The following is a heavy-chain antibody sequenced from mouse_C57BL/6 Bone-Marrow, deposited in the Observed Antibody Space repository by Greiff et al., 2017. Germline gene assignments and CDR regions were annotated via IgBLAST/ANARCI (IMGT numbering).Heavy chain of an antibody. V-gene: IGHV1-50*01. D-gene: IGHD1-1*01. CDR2: IDPSDSYT. J-gene: IGHJ2*01. CDR1: GYTFTSYW. CDR3: AREDLQYYCSSCRYYFDY. Sequence: VQLQQPGAELVKPGASVKLSCKASGYTFTSYWMQWVKQRPGQGLEWIGEIDPSDSYTNYNQKFKGKATLTVDTSSSTAYMQLSSLTSEDSAVYYCAREDLQYYCSSCRYYFDYWGQGTTLTVSS.